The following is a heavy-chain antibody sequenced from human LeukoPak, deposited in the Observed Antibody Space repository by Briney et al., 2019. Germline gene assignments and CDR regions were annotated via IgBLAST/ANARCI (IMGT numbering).Heavy chain of an antibody. J-gene: IGHJ4*02. CDR1: GGSISSSSYY. CDR2: INYSGST. Sequence: SETLSLTCTVSGGSISSSSYYWGWIRQPPGKWLEWIGSINYSGSTYYNPSLKSRVTISVDTSKNQFSLKLSSVTAADTAVYYCARLNYGIGDYWGQGTLVTGSS. CDR3: ARLNYGIGDY. D-gene: IGHD3-10*01. V-gene: IGHV4-39*01.